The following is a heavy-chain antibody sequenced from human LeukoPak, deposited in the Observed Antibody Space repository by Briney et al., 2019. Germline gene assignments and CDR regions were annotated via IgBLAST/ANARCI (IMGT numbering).Heavy chain of an antibody. J-gene: IGHJ4*02. V-gene: IGHV1-2*02. CDR1: GYTFTGYY. CDR3: ARDRYYYGSGSYYELDY. Sequence: GASVKVSCKASGYTFTGYYMHWVRQAPGQGLEWMGWINPNSGGTNYAQKFQGRVTMTRDTSISTAYMELSRLRSDDTAVYYCARDRYYYGSGSYYELDYWGQGTLVTVSS. CDR2: INPNSGGT. D-gene: IGHD3-10*01.